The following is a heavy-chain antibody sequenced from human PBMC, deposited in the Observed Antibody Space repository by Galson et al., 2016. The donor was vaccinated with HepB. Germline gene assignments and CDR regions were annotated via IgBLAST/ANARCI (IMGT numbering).Heavy chain of an antibody. CDR1: GFSLSTTGMC. CDR2: IDWEDDK. CDR3: ASGTSHCWECLDY. D-gene: IGHD2-2*01. V-gene: IGHV2-70*01. J-gene: IGHJ4*02. Sequence: PALVKPTQTLTLTCTFSGFSLSTTGMCVSWIRQPPGKALEWLALIDWEDDKYYMTSLKTRLTISKDTSKNQVVLTMTNMDPVDTATYYCASGTSHCWECLDYWGQGTLVTVSS.